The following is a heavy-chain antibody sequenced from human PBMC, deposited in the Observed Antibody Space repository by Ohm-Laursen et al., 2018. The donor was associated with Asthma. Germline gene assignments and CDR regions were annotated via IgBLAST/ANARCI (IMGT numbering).Heavy chain of an antibody. J-gene: IGHJ4*02. Sequence: SLRLSCAASGFTFSSYSMNWVRQAPGKGLEWVSYITSYSSTTNYADSVKGRFTISRDDAENTLYLQMNSLRADDSAVYYCARGSLEGLQWGQGTLVTVSS. CDR3: ARGSLEGLQ. CDR2: ITSYSSTT. CDR1: GFTFSSYS. D-gene: IGHD5-24*01. V-gene: IGHV3-48*04.